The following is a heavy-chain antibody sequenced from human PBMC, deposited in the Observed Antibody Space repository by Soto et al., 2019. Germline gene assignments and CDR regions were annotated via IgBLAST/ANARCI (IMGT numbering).Heavy chain of an antibody. CDR3: AKDVPYLSYYYYGMDV. CDR2: ISYDGSNK. J-gene: IGHJ6*02. Sequence: PGGSLRLSCAASGFTFSSYGMHWVRQAPGKGLEWVAVISYDGSNKYYADSVKGRFTISRDNSKNTLYLQMNSLRAEDTAVYYCAKDVPYLSYYYYGMDVWGQGTTVTVSS. V-gene: IGHV3-30*18. CDR1: GFTFSSYG.